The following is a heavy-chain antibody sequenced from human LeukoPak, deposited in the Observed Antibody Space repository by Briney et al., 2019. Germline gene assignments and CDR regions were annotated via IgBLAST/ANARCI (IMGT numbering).Heavy chain of an antibody. D-gene: IGHD2-8*01. CDR1: GGSFTGYY. V-gene: IGHV4-34*01. CDR3: AKNGQRGFSFDP. CDR2: GDHTGGT. Sequence: PSETLSLTCAVYGGSFTGYYWSWIRQPPGKGLEWIGEGDHTGGTKYNPSLKSRVTISADSSKNQFSLKWYSVTAADTGLYYCAKNGQRGFSFDPWGQGALVIVAS. J-gene: IGHJ5*02.